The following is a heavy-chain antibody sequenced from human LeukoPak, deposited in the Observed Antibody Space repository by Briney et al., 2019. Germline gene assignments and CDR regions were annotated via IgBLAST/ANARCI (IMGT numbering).Heavy chain of an antibody. CDR2: ISAYNGNT. J-gene: IGHJ6*02. CDR3: ARDLGVSHPWLEDDYCYYYGMDV. V-gene: IGHV1-18*01. D-gene: IGHD5-12*01. Sequence: ASVKVSCKASGYTFTSYGISWVRQAPGQGLGWMGWISAYNGNTNYAQKLQGRVTMTTDTSTSTAYMELRSLRSDDTAVYYCARDLGVSHPWLEDDYCYYYGMDVWGQGTTVTVSS. CDR1: GYTFTSYG.